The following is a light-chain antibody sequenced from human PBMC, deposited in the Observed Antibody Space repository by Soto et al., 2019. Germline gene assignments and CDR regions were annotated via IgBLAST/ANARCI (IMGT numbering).Light chain of an antibody. CDR1: QSISSY. CDR3: QQYDSYPLT. V-gene: IGKV1-39*01. CDR2: AAS. Sequence: DIQMTQSPSSLSASVGYRFTITCRASQSISSYLNWYQQKPGKAPKLLIYAASSLQSGVPSRFSGSGSGTEFTLTISSLQPEDFATYYCQQYDSYPLTFGGGTKVDIK. J-gene: IGKJ4*01.